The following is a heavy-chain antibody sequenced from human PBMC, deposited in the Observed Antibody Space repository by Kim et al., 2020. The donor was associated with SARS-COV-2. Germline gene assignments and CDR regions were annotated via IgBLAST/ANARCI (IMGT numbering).Heavy chain of an antibody. V-gene: IGHV4-4*07. CDR3: ARVDSGWYHY. J-gene: IGHJ4*02. CDR2: IETSGSI. D-gene: IGHD6-19*01. Sequence: SETLSLTCTASGGSISSYYWSWIRQPAGKGLEWIGRIETSGSINYNPSLKSRVTMSADTTRNQFSLKLSSVTAADTAVYYCARVDSGWYHYWGQGTLVTVSS. CDR1: GGSISSYY.